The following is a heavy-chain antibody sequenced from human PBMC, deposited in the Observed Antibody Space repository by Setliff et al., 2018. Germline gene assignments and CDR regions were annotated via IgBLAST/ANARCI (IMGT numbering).Heavy chain of an antibody. CDR3: AKGDITAGYAFDV. V-gene: IGHV3-30*04. CDR2: ISYDGSNK. D-gene: IGHD6-13*01. Sequence: GGSLRLSCAASGFTFSSYAMHWVRQAPGKGLKWVAVISYDGSNKYYADSVKGRFTISRDNSKNTLYLQMNSLRAEDTAVYYCAKGDITAGYAFDVWGQGTMVTVSS. CDR1: GFTFSSYA. J-gene: IGHJ3*01.